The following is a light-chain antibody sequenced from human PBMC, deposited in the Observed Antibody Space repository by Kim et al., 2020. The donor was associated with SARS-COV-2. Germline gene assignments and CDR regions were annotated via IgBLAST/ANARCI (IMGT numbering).Light chain of an antibody. CDR1: QSVSSN. J-gene: IGKJ2*01. V-gene: IGKV3-15*01. Sequence: EIVMTQSPATLSVSPGERVTLSCRASQSVSSNLAWYQQKPGQAPRLLIYSASTRATGIPARFNGSGSGTDFTRTISSLQSEDFAVYYCQEYNNWLMYTFGQGTKLEI. CDR3: QEYNNWLMYT. CDR2: SAS.